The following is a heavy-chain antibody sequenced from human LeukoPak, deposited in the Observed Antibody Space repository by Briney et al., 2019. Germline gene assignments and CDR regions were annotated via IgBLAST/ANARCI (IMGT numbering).Heavy chain of an antibody. CDR2: IKQDGREK. CDR1: GFSFRSYW. CDR3: ARTLTRGYSGYDSDYYGMDV. J-gene: IGHJ6*02. D-gene: IGHD5-12*01. Sequence: GGSLSLSCAACGFSFRSYWMSWVRQAPGKGLEWVAKIKQDGREKYYVDSVKGRFTISRDNAKNSLCLQMNSPRAEDTALYYCARTLTRGYSGYDSDYYGMDVWGQGTTVTVSS. V-gene: IGHV3-7*05.